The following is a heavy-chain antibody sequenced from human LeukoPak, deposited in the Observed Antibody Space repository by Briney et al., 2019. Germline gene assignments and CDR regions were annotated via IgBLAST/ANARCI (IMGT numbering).Heavy chain of an antibody. CDR1: GFTFSSYA. J-gene: IGHJ4*02. V-gene: IGHV3-23*01. CDR2: ISGSGGST. Sequence: PGGSLRLSCAASGFTFSSYAMTWVRQAPGKGLEWVSVISGSGGSTYYADSVKGRFTISRDNSKNTLYLQMNSLRAQDTAVYYCAKGQNYYDTSGYLTVDHWGQGTLVTVSP. CDR3: AKGQNYYDTSGYLTVDH. D-gene: IGHD3-22*01.